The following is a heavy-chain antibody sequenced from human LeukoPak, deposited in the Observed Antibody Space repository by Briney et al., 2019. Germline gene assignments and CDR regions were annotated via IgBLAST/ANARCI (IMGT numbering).Heavy chain of an antibody. CDR2: IYYSGST. CDR1: GGSISSSSYY. J-gene: IGHJ4*02. V-gene: IGHV4-39*01. CDR3: ARPQRYSMYALDY. Sequence: PSETLSLTCSVSGGSISSSSYYWGWIRQPPGKKLEWIGNIYYSGSTYYNPSLKSRVTISVDTSENQFSLKLSSVTAADTAVYYCARPQRYSMYALDYWGQGTLVTVSS. D-gene: IGHD5/OR15-5a*01.